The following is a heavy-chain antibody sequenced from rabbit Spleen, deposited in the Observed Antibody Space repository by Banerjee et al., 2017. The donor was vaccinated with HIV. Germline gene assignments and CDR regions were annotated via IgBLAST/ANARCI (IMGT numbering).Heavy chain of an antibody. V-gene: IGHV1S40*01. CDR1: GFSFSAVHW. Sequence: QSLEESGGDLVKPGASLTLTCTASGFSFSAVHWIYWVRQAPGKGLEWIGTIYGGNSGDTYYASWAKGRFTISTTSSTTVTLQMTSLTAADTATYFCARVYRTDDYVDLWGPGTLVTVS. CDR3: ARVYRTDDYVDL. CDR2: IYGGNSGDT. J-gene: IGHJ4*01. D-gene: IGHD2-1*01.